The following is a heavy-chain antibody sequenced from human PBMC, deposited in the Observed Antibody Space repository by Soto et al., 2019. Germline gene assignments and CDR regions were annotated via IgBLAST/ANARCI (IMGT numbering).Heavy chain of an antibody. CDR3: ARDLDSSSSLGTKLPSTFDY. V-gene: IGHV3-48*02. D-gene: IGHD6-6*01. CDR1: GFTFSSYS. Sequence: ESGGGLVQPGGSLRLSCAASGFTFSSYSMNWVRQAPGKGLEWVSYISSSSSTIYYADSVKGRFTISRDNAKNSLYLQMNSLRDEDTAVYYCARDLDSSSSLGTKLPSTFDYWGQGTLVTVSS. CDR2: ISSSSSTI. J-gene: IGHJ4*02.